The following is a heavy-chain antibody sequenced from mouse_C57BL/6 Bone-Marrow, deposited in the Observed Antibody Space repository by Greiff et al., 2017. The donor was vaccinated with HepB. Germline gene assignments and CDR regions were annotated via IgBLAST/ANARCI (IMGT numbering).Heavy chain of an antibody. D-gene: IGHD2-3*01. V-gene: IGHV2-2*01. Sequence: QVQLKESGPGLVQPSQSLSITCTVSGFSLTSYGVHWVRQSPGKGLEWLGVIWSGGSTDYNAAFISRLSISKDNSKSQVFFKMNSLQADDTAIYYCARNWDDGYYLISYYYAMDYWGQGTSVTVSS. CDR1: GFSLTSYG. CDR3: ARNWDDGYYLISYYYAMDY. J-gene: IGHJ4*01. CDR2: IWSGGST.